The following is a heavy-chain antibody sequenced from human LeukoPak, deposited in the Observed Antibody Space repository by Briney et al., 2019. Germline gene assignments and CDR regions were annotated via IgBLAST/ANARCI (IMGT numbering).Heavy chain of an antibody. D-gene: IGHD5-18*01. J-gene: IGHJ4*02. Sequence: GGSLRLSCAASGFTFDDYGMSWVRQAPEKGLEWVSGINWNGGSTGYADSVKGRFTISRDNAKNSLYLQMNSLRAEDTALYYCTRATAMVTIAYWGQGTLVTVSS. V-gene: IGHV3-20*04. CDR3: TRATAMVTIAY. CDR2: INWNGGST. CDR1: GFTFDDYG.